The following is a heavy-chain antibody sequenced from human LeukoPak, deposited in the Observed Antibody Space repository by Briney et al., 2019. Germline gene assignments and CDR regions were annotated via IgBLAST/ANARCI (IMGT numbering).Heavy chain of an antibody. D-gene: IGHD3-3*01. CDR3: ARSFGGTGRRWFDY. Sequence: SETLSLTCTVSGGSISSYYWGWIRQPPGKGLEWIGYIYYSGSTNYNPSLKSRVTISVDTSKNQFSLKLSSVTAADTAVYYCARSFGGTGRRWFDYWGQGTLVTVSS. J-gene: IGHJ4*02. V-gene: IGHV4-59*08. CDR1: GGSISSYY. CDR2: IYYSGST.